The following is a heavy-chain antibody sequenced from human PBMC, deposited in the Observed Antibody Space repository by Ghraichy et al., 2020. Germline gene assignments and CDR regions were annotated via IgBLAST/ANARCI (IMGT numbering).Heavy chain of an antibody. J-gene: IGHJ5*02. Sequence: SETLSLTCAVSGYSISSGYYWGWIRQPPGKGLEWIGSIYHSGSTYYNPSLKSRVTISVDTSKNQFSLKLSSVTAADTAVYYCARGTRWSDGVDWFDPWGQGTLVTVSS. V-gene: IGHV4-38-2*01. CDR2: IYHSGST. CDR3: ARGTRWSDGVDWFDP. CDR1: GYSISSGYY. D-gene: IGHD1-14*01.